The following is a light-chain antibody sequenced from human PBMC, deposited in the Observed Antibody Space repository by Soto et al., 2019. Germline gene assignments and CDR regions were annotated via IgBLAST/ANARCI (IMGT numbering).Light chain of an antibody. J-gene: IGKJ2*01. CDR2: RAA. CDR1: ENINMW. CDR3: QQYNDFPYT. V-gene: IGKV1-5*03. Sequence: DIQMTQSPSTLSASVGDRVTITCRASENINMWLAWYQLKPGKAPKLLMYRAADLESGVPSRFRGGGSGTDFTLTITRLQPDDFATYHCQQYNDFPYTFGQGTKLDVK.